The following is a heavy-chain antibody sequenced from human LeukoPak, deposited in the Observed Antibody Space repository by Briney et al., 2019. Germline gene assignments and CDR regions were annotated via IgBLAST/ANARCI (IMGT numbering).Heavy chain of an antibody. CDR1: GFTFSNAW. Sequence: PGGSLRLSCAASGFTFSNAWMNWVRQAPGKGLEWVGRIKSKTYGGTRDYAAPVKGRFTISRDDSKSTLYLQMNSLKTEDTAVYYCTTDWGYNKELAFEYWGQGTLVTVSS. CDR3: TTDWGYNKELAFEY. CDR2: IKSKTYGGTR. D-gene: IGHD5-12*01. V-gene: IGHV3-15*07. J-gene: IGHJ4*02.